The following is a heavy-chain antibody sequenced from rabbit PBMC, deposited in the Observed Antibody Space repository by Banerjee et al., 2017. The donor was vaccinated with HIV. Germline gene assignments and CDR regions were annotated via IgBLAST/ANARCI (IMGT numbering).Heavy chain of an antibody. CDR2: IYGGSSRST. CDR1: GFSVSSNYY. Sequence: QSLEESGGDLVKPGASLTLTCTASGFSVSSNYYMCWVRQAPGKGLEWIGTIYGGSSRSTYYASWAKGRFTSSKTSSTTVTLQMTSLTAADTATYFCARDSSAWDYYFNLRGQGTLVNRL. CDR3: ARDSSAWDYYFNL. D-gene: IGHD4-1*01. V-gene: IGHV1S40*01. J-gene: IGHJ4*01.